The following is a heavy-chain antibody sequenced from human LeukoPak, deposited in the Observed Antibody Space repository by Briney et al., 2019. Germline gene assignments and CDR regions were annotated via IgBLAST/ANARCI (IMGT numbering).Heavy chain of an antibody. CDR2: IYYSGST. D-gene: IGHD3-22*01. CDR1: GGSISSYY. J-gene: IGHJ4*02. V-gene: IGHV4-59*01. Sequence: PSETLSLTCTVSGGSISSYYWSWIRQPPGKGLEWIGYIYYSGSTNYNPSLKSRVTMSLDTSKNQFSLKLSSVTAADTAVYYCARTFDTSGYYYYYDNWGQGTLVTVSS. CDR3: ARTFDTSGYYYYYDN.